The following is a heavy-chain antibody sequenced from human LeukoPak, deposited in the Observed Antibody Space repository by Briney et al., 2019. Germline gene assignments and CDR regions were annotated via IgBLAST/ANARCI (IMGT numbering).Heavy chain of an antibody. CDR1: GYTFRSYA. J-gene: IGHJ4*02. Sequence: GASVKVSCKTSGYTFRSYALSWVRQAPGQGLERMGWINVYNGYTNYARNFQGRVTITTDTSTSTAYMEVRSLRSDDTAVYCCARVECSSTTCYDDYWGQGTLVIVSS. V-gene: IGHV1-18*01. D-gene: IGHD2-2*01. CDR3: ARVECSSTTCYDDY. CDR2: INVYNGYT.